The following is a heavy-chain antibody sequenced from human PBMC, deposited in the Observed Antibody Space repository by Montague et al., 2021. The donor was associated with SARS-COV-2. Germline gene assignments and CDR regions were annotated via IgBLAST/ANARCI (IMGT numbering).Heavy chain of an antibody. Sequence: TRSLTCTVSGGSISSGSYYWSWIRQPAGKGLEWIGRIYTSGSTNYNPSLKSRVTISVDTSKNQFSLKLSSVTAADTAVYYCARGCSGGSCYPNPFSTWGQGTLVTVSS. CDR1: GGSISSGSYY. V-gene: IGHV4-61*02. CDR3: ARGCSGGSCYPNPFST. D-gene: IGHD2-15*01. J-gene: IGHJ5*02. CDR2: IYTSGST.